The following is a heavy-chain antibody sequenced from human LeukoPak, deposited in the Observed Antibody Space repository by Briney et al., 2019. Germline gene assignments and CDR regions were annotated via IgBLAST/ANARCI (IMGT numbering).Heavy chain of an antibody. D-gene: IGHD5-12*01. CDR1: GGSISSYY. Sequence: KPSETLSLTCTVSGGSISSYYRSWIRQPPGKGLEWIGYIYYSGSTNYNPSLKSRVTISVDTSKNQFSLKLSSVTAADTAVYYCARAEPGGYSGYEPPYFDYWGQGTLVTVSS. V-gene: IGHV4-59*08. J-gene: IGHJ4*02. CDR2: IYYSGST. CDR3: ARAEPGGYSGYEPPYFDY.